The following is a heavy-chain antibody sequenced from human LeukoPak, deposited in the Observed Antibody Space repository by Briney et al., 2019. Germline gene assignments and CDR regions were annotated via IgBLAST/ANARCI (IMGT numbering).Heavy chain of an antibody. J-gene: IGHJ4*02. V-gene: IGHV4-39*07. D-gene: IGHD1-26*01. CDR2: IYYSGST. Sequence: SETLSLTCTVSGGSISSSSYYWGWIRQPPGKGLEWIGSIYYSGSTYYNPSLKSRVTISVDTSKNQFSLKLSSVTAADTAVYYCALSKWELPIDYWGQGTLVTVSS. CDR1: GGSISSSSYY. CDR3: ALSKWELPIDY.